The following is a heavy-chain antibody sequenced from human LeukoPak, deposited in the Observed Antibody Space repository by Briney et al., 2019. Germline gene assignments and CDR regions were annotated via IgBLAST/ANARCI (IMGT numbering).Heavy chain of an antibody. CDR3: ARGPHERSGYPDD. CDR2: ISPYNGNT. Sequence: ASVKVSCKPYGYTFHAYGITWVRQAPGQGLEWMGWISPYNGNTSYAQKFQGRVTLTTDTSTSTAYMELRSLRSDDTAVYYCARGPHERSGYPDDWGQGTLVTVSS. J-gene: IGHJ4*02. V-gene: IGHV1-18*01. D-gene: IGHD3-22*01. CDR1: GYTFHAYG.